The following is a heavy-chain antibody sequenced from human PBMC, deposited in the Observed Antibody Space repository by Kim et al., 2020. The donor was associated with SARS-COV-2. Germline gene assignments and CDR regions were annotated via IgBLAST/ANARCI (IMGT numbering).Heavy chain of an antibody. CDR1: GFIFNDYY. CDR2: ISKNGDII. D-gene: IGHD4-17*01. CDR3: VRDKDDDYGETTFDF. Sequence: GGSLRLSCAASGFIFNDYYMSWVRQAPGKGLEWVSYISKNGDIIYYADSVKGRFTISRDNAKSSLYLQMSSLRVDDTAMYYCVRDKDDDYGETTFDFWGQGTLATVSS. J-gene: IGHJ4*02. V-gene: IGHV3-11*01.